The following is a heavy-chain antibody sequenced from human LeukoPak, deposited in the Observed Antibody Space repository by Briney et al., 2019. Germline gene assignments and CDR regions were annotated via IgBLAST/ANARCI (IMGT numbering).Heavy chain of an antibody. V-gene: IGHV3-21*01. CDR2: IDSSSRYI. D-gene: IGHD2-2*01. CDR1: GFTFSSYS. CDR3: ARVGGHCTSTSCPPPDY. J-gene: IGHJ4*02. Sequence: GGSLRLSCAASGFTFSSYSMDWVRQAPGKGLEWVSFIDSSSRYIYQADSVKGRFTISRDNAKSSVFLQMNSLRAEDTAVYYCARVGGHCTSTSCPPPDYWGQGTLVTVSS.